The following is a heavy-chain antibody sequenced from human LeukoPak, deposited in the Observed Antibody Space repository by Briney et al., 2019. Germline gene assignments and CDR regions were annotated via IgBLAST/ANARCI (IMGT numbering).Heavy chain of an antibody. CDR2: INWNGGST. CDR3: ARDYYDSSGSSWFDP. D-gene: IGHD3-22*01. J-gene: IGHJ5*02. V-gene: IGHV3-20*04. CDR1: GFTFDDYG. Sequence: RSGGSLRLSCAASGFTFDDYGLSWVRQAPGKGLEWVSGINWNGGSTGYADSVKGRFTISRDNAKKSLYLQMNSLRAKDTALYYCARDYYDSSGSSWFDPWGQGTLVTVSS.